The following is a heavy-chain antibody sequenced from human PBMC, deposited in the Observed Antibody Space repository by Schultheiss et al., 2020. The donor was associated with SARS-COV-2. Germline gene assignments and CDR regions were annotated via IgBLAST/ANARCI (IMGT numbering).Heavy chain of an antibody. V-gene: IGHV1-18*04. J-gene: IGHJ2*01. CDR3: ARGGGSGSSWYVGYFDL. CDR2: ISAYNGNT. D-gene: IGHD6-13*01. CDR1: GYTFTSYY. Sequence: ASVKVSCKTSGYTFTSYYIHWVRQAPGQGLEWMGWISAYNGNTNYAQKLQGRVTMTTDTSTSTAYIQLSSLRSEDTAVYYCARGGGSGSSWYVGYFDLWGRGTLVTVSS.